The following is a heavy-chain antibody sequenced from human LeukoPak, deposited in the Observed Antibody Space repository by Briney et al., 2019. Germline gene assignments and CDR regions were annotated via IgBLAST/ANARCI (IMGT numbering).Heavy chain of an antibody. CDR3: ARAGYSSGWYYFDY. CDR2: SKNDGRST. D-gene: IGHD6-19*01. V-gene: IGHV3-74*01. Sequence: GGSLRLSCAASGFTFSSYSMNWVRQAPGKGLVWVSRSKNDGRSTSYADSVKGRFTISRDSAKNTLFLQMDSLRAEDTAVYYCARAGYSSGWYYFDYWGQGTLVTVSS. J-gene: IGHJ4*02. CDR1: GFTFSSYS.